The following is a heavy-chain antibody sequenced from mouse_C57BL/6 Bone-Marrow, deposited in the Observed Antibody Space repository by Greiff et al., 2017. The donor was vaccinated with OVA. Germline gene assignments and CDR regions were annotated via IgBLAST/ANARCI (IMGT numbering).Heavy chain of an antibody. J-gene: IGHJ3*01. CDR2: IDPSDSFT. Sequence: QVQLQQPGAELVRPGTSVKLSCKASGYTFTSYWMHWVKQRPGQGLEWIGVIDPSDSFTNYNQKFKGKATLTVDTSTSTAYMQLSSLTSEDSAVYYCARRGGNYVPFAYWGQGTLVTGSA. CDR1: GYTFTSYW. D-gene: IGHD2-1*01. CDR3: ARRGGNYVPFAY. V-gene: IGHV1-59*01.